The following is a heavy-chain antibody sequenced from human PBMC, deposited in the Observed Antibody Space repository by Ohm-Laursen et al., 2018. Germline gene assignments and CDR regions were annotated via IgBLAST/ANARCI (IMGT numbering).Heavy chain of an antibody. CDR1: GFTFSDYY. J-gene: IGHJ6*02. V-gene: IGHV3-11*01. D-gene: IGHD1-14*01. CDR2: ISSGGNSI. Sequence: SLRLSCTASGFTFSDYYMSWIRQAPGKGLEWVSYISSGGNSISYADSVRGRFTISRDNAKNSLYLQMDSLKTEDTAVYYCTTDPIAEYYYYGMDVWGQGTTVTVSS. CDR3: TTDPIAEYYYYGMDV.